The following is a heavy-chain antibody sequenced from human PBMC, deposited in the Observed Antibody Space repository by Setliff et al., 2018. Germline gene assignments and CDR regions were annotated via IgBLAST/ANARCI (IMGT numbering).Heavy chain of an antibody. D-gene: IGHD2-15*01. CDR3: AGAPPKIVVTVAALDY. J-gene: IGHJ4*02. V-gene: IGHV1-18*01. CDR1: GYTFTSYG. Sequence: ASVKVSCKASGYTFTSYGITWVRQAPGQGLEWMAWISAYNGYIVYAQKFQGRVTVTTDTSTSTAYMELRSLRSDDTAVYYCAGAPPKIVVTVAALDYWGQGAQVTAPQ. CDR2: ISAYNGYI.